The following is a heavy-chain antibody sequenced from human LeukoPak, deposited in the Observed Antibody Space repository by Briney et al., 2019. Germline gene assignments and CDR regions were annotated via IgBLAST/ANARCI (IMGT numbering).Heavy chain of an antibody. V-gene: IGHV3-33*06. J-gene: IGHJ6*03. Sequence: PGGSLRLSCAASGFTFSSYGMHWVRQAPGKGLGWAAVIWYDGSNKYYADSVKGRFTISRDNSKNALYLQMNSLRAEDTAVYYCAKDGTLYCTNGVCSLDYYYYYMDVWGKGTTVTVSS. CDR2: IWYDGSNK. D-gene: IGHD2-8*01. CDR1: GFTFSSYG. CDR3: AKDGTLYCTNGVCSLDYYYYYMDV.